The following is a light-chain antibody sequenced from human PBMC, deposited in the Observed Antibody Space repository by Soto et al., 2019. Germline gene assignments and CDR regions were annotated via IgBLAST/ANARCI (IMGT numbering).Light chain of an antibody. CDR3: HQYASSFT. CDR1: QSVYNNY. V-gene: IGKV3-20*01. Sequence: IVLTQSPGTLSLSPGERATLSSRASQSVYNNYLAWYRQKPGQGTTLLIYGASTRLTGITDRISGSGSVPDFTLTITRLEPEDFAVYYCHQYASSFTFGQGTRLDI. J-gene: IGKJ5*01. CDR2: GAS.